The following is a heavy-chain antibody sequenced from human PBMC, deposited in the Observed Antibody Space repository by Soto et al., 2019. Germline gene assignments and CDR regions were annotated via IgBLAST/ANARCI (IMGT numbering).Heavy chain of an antibody. CDR2: INHSGST. J-gene: IGHJ4*02. Sequence: SETLSLTCAVYGGSFSGYYWSWIRQPPGKGLEWIGEINHSGSTNCNPSLKSRVTISVDTSKNQFSLKLSSVTAADMAVYYCATSQNGYNWNYFDHWGQGALVTVSS. V-gene: IGHV4-34*01. CDR3: ATSQNGYNWNYFDH. CDR1: GGSFSGYY. D-gene: IGHD1-20*01.